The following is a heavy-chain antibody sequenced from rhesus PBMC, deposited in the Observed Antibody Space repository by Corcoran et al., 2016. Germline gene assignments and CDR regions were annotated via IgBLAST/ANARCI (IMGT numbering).Heavy chain of an antibody. CDR1: GSIFSDHF. Sequence: EVQLVESGGDLVQPGGSLRLSCAASGSIFSDHFMYWVRQAPGKGREWVALIRSKAYGGTAEYAASVKDRFTISRDDSKSIAYLQMNSLKTEDTAVYYCSRKYGIIYFDYWGQGVLVTVSS. CDR3: SRKYGIIYFDY. V-gene: IGHV3-184*01. J-gene: IGHJ4*01. CDR2: IRSKAYGGTA. D-gene: IGHD4-29*01.